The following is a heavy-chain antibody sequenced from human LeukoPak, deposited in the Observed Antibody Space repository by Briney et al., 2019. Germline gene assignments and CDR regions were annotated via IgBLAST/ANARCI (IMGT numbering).Heavy chain of an antibody. Sequence: PSETLSLTCTVSGVSIISSNYYWGWFRQPPGKGLQWFASVFYTGTTRHNPALKGRVTISVDTSKNEFSLSLSSVTAEDTAMYYCARRLGSSADGILKYYFDYWGQGTLVTVSS. V-gene: IGHV4-39*01. CDR3: ARRLGSSADGILKYYFDY. CDR2: VFYTGTT. J-gene: IGHJ4*02. D-gene: IGHD6-13*01. CDR1: GVSIISSNYY.